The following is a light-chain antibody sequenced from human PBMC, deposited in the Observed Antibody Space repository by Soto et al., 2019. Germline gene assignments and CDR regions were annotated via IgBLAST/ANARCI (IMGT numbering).Light chain of an antibody. CDR1: QTVNRNY. V-gene: IGKV3-20*01. CDR2: GVS. CDR3: QQYIDSPRT. Sequence: EIVLSQSPGTLALSLGDGATLSCRASQTVNRNYLAWYHQKPGQPPRLLIYGVSNRATGVPDRFSGGGSGTEFTITIVSLEPDDFGTYYCQQYIDSPRTFGQGTRVEVK. J-gene: IGKJ1*01.